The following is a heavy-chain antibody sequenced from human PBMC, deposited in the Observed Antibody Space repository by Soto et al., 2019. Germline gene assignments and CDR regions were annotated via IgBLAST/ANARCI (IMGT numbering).Heavy chain of an antibody. Sequence: TLSLTCTVSGGSISSGGYYWSWIRQHPGKGLEWIGYIYYSGSTYYNPSLKSRVTISVDTSKNQFSLKLSSVTTADTAVYYCARAAYYYDSSGYYSRMYYFDYWGQGTLVTSPQ. CDR1: GGSISSGGYY. J-gene: IGHJ4*02. CDR3: ARAAYYYDSSGYYSRMYYFDY. CDR2: IYYSGST. D-gene: IGHD3-22*01. V-gene: IGHV4-31*03.